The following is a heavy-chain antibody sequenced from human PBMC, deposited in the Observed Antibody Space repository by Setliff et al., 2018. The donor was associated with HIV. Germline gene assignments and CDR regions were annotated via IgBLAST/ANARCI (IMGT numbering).Heavy chain of an antibody. D-gene: IGHD3-10*01. Sequence: SETLSLTCTVSGGSISISSHYWGWIRQPPGKGLEWIGRIYHSGITYYNASLKSRVSISVDTSKNQFYVKLNPVTAADTAVYYCARSISLLRGPLGDVFDIWGQGTMVTVSS. CDR2: IYHSGIT. CDR3: ARSISLLRGPLGDVFDI. V-gene: IGHV4-39*01. J-gene: IGHJ3*02. CDR1: GGSISISSHY.